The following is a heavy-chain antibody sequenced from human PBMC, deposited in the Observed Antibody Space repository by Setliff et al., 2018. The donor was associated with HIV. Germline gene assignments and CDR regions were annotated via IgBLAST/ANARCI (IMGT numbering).Heavy chain of an antibody. D-gene: IGHD1-26*01. CDR1: GGTFSSYA. CDR3: ASVRVGATVDDAFDI. J-gene: IGHJ3*02. Sequence: ASVKVSCKASGGTFSSYAISWVRQAPGQGLEWMGGIIPIFGTANYAQKLQGRVTITTDESTSTAYMELSSLRSEDTAVYYCASVRVGATVDDAFDIWGQGTMVTVSS. V-gene: IGHV1-69*05. CDR2: IIPIFGTA.